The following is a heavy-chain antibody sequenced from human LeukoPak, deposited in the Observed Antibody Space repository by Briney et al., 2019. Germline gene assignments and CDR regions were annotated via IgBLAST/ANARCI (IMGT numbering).Heavy chain of an antibody. Sequence: PGGSLRLSCAASGFTFSSYAMGWVCQAPGKGLEWVSAINGSGGSTYYAHPAKGRFPISRDNSKNTLHLQVKSLRPEDPALFSRSKDRPHTGIAARPVYYFDYWGQGTLVTVSS. CDR1: GFTFSSYA. D-gene: IGHD6-6*01. V-gene: IGHV3-23*01. CDR2: INGSGGST. CDR3: SKDRPHTGIAARPVYYFDY. J-gene: IGHJ4*02.